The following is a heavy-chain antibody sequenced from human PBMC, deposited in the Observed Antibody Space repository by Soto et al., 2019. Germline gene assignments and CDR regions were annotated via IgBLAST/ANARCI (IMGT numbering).Heavy chain of an antibody. V-gene: IGHV3-7*01. J-gene: IGHJ6*02. Sequence: GGSLRLSCAASGFTFSSYWMSWVRQAPGKGLEWVANIKQDGSEKYYVDSVKGRFIISRDNAKNSLYLQMNSLRAEDTAVYYCARGAEQWLADYYYFYGMDVWGQGTTVTVSS. D-gene: IGHD6-19*01. CDR2: IKQDGSEK. CDR1: GFTFSSYW. CDR3: ARGAEQWLADYYYFYGMDV.